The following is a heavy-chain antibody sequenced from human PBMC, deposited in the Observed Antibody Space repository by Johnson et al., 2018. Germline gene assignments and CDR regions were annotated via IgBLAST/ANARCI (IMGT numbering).Heavy chain of an antibody. Sequence: QVQLQESGPGLVKPSETLSLTCTVSGASISSTSYYWGWIRQPPGQGLEWIGTNFYSGSTYYNPSLKSRFTIFVDTSKNLFSLGLSSVTAADTAVYYCARGDPPYFAMDVWGQGTTVTVSS. CDR2: NFYSGST. V-gene: IGHV4-39*01. CDR1: GASISSTSYY. J-gene: IGHJ6*02. CDR3: ARGDPPYFAMDV.